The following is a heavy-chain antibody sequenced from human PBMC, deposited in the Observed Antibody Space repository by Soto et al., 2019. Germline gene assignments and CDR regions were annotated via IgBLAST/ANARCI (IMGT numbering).Heavy chain of an antibody. Sequence: PGGSLRLSCAASGFTFSSYAMSWVRQAPGKGLEWVSAISGSGGSTYYADSVKGRFTISRDNSKNTLYLQMNSLRAEDTAVYYCAKRSVDSSGWYALVYYYYGMDVWGQGTTVTVSS. CDR2: ISGSGGST. J-gene: IGHJ6*02. CDR3: AKRSVDSSGWYALVYYYYGMDV. V-gene: IGHV3-23*01. D-gene: IGHD6-19*01. CDR1: GFTFSSYA.